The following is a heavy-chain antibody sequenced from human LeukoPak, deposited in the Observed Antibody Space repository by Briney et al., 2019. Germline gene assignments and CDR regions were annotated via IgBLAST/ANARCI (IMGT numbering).Heavy chain of an antibody. D-gene: IGHD3/OR15-3a*01. CDR1: GYTFTCYY. V-gene: IGHV1-2*04. J-gene: IGHJ4*02. Sequence: ASVKVSCKASGYTFTCYYMHWVRQAPGQGLGWKGWINPNSGGANYAQKFQGWVTMTRDTSISTAYMELSRLRSDDTAVYYCARGRMLFNSRTYYFDYWGQGTLVTVSS. CDR3: ARGRMLFNSRTYYFDY. CDR2: INPNSGGA.